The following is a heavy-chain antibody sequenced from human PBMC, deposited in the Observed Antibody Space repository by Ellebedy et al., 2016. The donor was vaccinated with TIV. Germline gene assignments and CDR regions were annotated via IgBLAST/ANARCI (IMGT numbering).Heavy chain of an antibody. V-gene: IGHV3-23*01. CDR2: IVGSGA. CDR1: GFTFSPYA. Sequence: PGGSLRLSCAASGFTFSPYAMAWVRQAPGKGLEWVSGIVGSGAQKYADSVKGRFTTSRDNSKSTVDLQMNSLRVEDTAVYFCAKDRTPGDGYWVFDYWGQGTLVTVSS. D-gene: IGHD5-18*01. CDR3: AKDRTPGDGYWVFDY. J-gene: IGHJ4*02.